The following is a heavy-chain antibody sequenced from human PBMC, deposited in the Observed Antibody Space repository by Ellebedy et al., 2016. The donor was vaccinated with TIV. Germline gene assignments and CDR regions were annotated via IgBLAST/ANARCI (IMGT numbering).Heavy chain of an antibody. J-gene: IGHJ6*03. CDR2: ISGSGGST. Sequence: GESLKISXAASGFTFSSYAMSWVRQAPGKGLEWVSAISGSGGSTYYADSVKGRFTISRDNSKNTLYLQMNSLRAEDTAVYYCAKKVPAAIDWYYYYYMDVWGKGTTVTVSS. V-gene: IGHV3-23*01. CDR3: AKKVPAAIDWYYYYYMDV. CDR1: GFTFSSYA. D-gene: IGHD2-2*02.